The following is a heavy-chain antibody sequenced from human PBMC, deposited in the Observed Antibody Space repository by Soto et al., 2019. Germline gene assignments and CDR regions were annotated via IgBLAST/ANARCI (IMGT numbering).Heavy chain of an antibody. CDR3: AKDVEGYCSGGSCYPFDY. Sequence: EVQLLESGGGLVQPGGSLRLSCAASGFTFSSYAMSWVRQAPGKGLEWVSAISGSGGSTYYAVSVKGRLTISRDNCKNTLYMQMNSLKAEDTAVYYGAKDVEGYCSGGSCYPFDYWGQGTLVTVSS. CDR1: GFTFSSYA. CDR2: ISGSGGST. D-gene: IGHD2-15*01. J-gene: IGHJ4*02. V-gene: IGHV3-23*01.